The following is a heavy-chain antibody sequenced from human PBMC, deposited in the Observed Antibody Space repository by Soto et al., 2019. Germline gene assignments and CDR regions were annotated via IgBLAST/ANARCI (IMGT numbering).Heavy chain of an antibody. CDR1: GCSISNLY. Sequence: SXTLSLTCTVSGCSISNLYCSWIRQPPGKGLERIGYIYYTGSTNYNPSPKSRVTISLDTSKNQFSLKMSSVSAADTAVYYCARGTTGTNHWGQGTLVTVSS. CDR3: ARGTTGTNH. D-gene: IGHD1-1*01. V-gene: IGHV4-59*11. CDR2: IYYTGST. J-gene: IGHJ5*02.